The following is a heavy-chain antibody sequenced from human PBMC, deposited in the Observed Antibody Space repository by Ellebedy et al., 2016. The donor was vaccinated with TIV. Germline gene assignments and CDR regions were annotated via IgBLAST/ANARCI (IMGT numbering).Heavy chain of an antibody. CDR3: ARAVKYCGGDCTHKFDY. J-gene: IGHJ4*02. CDR2: SSSYEEK. V-gene: IGHV2-26*01. D-gene: IGHD2-21*02. Sequence: SGPTLVKPKETLTLTCSVSGFSLTNIIMGVSWIRQAPGKALEWLAHSSSYEEKFYSTSLKTRLGISRDTSKSQVVLTMTNMNPVDTGTYYCARAVKYCGGDCTHKFDYWGQGTPVTVSS. CDR1: GFSLTNIIMG.